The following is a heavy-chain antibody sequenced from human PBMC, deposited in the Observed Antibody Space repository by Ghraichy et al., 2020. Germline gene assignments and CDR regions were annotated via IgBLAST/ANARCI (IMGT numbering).Heavy chain of an antibody. D-gene: IGHD3-3*01. CDR1: GGSFSGYY. Sequence: SETLSLTCAVYGGSFSGYYWSWIRQPPGKGLEWIGEINHSGSTNYNPSLKSRVTISVDTSKNQFSLKLSSVTAADTAVYYCARGPLYDFWSGYPYWGQGTLVTVSS. V-gene: IGHV4-34*01. CDR3: ARGPLYDFWSGYPY. J-gene: IGHJ4*02. CDR2: INHSGST.